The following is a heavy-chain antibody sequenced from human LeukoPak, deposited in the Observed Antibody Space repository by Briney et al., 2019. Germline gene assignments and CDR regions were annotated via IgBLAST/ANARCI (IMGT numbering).Heavy chain of an antibody. CDR2: INWNGGST. V-gene: IGHV3-20*04. CDR1: GFTFDDYG. D-gene: IGHD6-19*01. CDR3: ARTSSGWYGGFDY. Sequence: PRGSLRLSCAGSGFTFDDYGMSWVRQAPGKGLEWVSGINWNGGSTGYVDSVKGRFTISRDNAKNSLYLQMNSLRAEDTALYYCARTSSGWYGGFDYWGQGTLVTVSS. J-gene: IGHJ4*02.